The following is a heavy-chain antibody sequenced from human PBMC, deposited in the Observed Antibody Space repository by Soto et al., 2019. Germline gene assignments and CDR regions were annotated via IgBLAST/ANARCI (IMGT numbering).Heavy chain of an antibody. CDR3: AILVPYYYGSGAPTMSAFDI. Sequence: GASVKVSCKASGYTFTSYYMHWVRQAPGEGLEWMGIINPSGGSTSYAQKFQGRVTMTRDTSTSTVYMELSSLRSEDTAVYYCAILVPYYYGSGAPTMSAFDIWGQGTMVTVSS. CDR2: INPSGGST. D-gene: IGHD3-10*01. CDR1: GYTFTSYY. V-gene: IGHV1-46*01. J-gene: IGHJ3*02.